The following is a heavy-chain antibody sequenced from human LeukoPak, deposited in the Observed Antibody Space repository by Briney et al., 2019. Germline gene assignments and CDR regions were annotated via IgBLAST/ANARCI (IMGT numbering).Heavy chain of an antibody. D-gene: IGHD5-18*01. CDR2: INHSEST. Sequence: KPSETLSLTCAVYGGSFSGYYWSWIRQPPGKGLEWIGEINHSESTNYNPSLKSRVTISVDTSKNQFSLKLSSVTAADTAVYYCARSGTAMEAFDYWGQGTLVTVSS. CDR3: ARSGTAMEAFDY. J-gene: IGHJ4*02. CDR1: GGSFSGYY. V-gene: IGHV4-34*01.